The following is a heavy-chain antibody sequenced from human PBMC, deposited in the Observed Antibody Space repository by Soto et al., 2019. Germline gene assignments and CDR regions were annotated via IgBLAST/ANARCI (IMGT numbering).Heavy chain of an antibody. Sequence: EVQLVESGGGLVQPGGSLRLSCAASGFTFSSYAMHWVRQAPGKGLEYVSAISSNGGSTYYANSVKGRFTISRDNSKNTLYLQMGILRAEDMAVYYCARRTGVPDFDWLAPLDVWGKGTTVTVSS. CDR2: ISSNGGST. V-gene: IGHV3-64*01. D-gene: IGHD3-9*01. J-gene: IGHJ6*04. CDR3: ARRTGVPDFDWLAPLDV. CDR1: GFTFSSYA.